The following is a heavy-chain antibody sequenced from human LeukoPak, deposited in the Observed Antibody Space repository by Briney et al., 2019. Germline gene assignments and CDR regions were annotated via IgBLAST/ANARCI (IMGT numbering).Heavy chain of an antibody. CDR2: ISAYNGNT. Sequence: GASVKGSCKASGYTFTSYGISWVRQAPGQGLEWMGWISAYNGNTNYAQKLQGRVTMTTDTSTSTAYMELRSLRSDDTAVYYCARGDSSSWYARPFDYWGQGTLVTVSS. J-gene: IGHJ4*02. D-gene: IGHD6-13*01. CDR3: ARGDSSSWYARPFDY. V-gene: IGHV1-18*01. CDR1: GYTFTSYG.